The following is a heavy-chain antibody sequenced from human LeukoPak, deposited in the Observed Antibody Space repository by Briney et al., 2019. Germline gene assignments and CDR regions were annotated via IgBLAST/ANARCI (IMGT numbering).Heavy chain of an antibody. CDR2: ISWDGVST. D-gene: IGHD6-6*01. Sequence: QPGGSLRLSCAASGFTFDDYAMHWVRQAPGKGLEWVSLISWDGVSTYHTDSVKGRFTISRDNSKNSLYLQMNNLRADDTALYYCAKAYSSSSPAPDYWGQGTLVTVSS. CDR3: AKAYSSSSPAPDY. J-gene: IGHJ4*02. V-gene: IGHV3-43D*03. CDR1: GFTFDDYA.